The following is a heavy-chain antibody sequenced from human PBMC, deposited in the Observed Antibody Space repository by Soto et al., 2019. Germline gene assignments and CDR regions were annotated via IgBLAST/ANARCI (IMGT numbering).Heavy chain of an antibody. D-gene: IGHD3-22*01. J-gene: IGHJ6*02. V-gene: IGHV1-69*02. CDR2: IIPILGIA. Sequence: SVKVSCKASGGTFSSYTISWVRQAPGQGLEWMGRIIPILGIANYAQKFQGRVTITADKSTSTAYMELSSLRSEDTAVYYCARADYYDSSGYYSNPSSYYYYGMDVWGQGTTVTSP. CDR3: ARADYYDSSGYYSNPSSYYYYGMDV. CDR1: GGTFSSYT.